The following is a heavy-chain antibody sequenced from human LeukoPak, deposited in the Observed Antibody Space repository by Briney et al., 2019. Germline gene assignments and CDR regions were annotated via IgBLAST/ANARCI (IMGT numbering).Heavy chain of an antibody. CDR3: SRSGYCTNGVCYINYYGMDV. CDR2: ISYDGSNK. V-gene: IGHV3-30*03. J-gene: IGHJ6*02. Sequence: GGSLRLSCAASGFTFSSYGMHWVRQAPGKGLEGVAGISYDGSNKYYADSVKGRFTISRDNSKNTLYLQMNSLRAEDTAVYYCSRSGYCTNGVCYINYYGMDVWGQGTTVTVSS. CDR1: GFTFSSYG. D-gene: IGHD2-8*01.